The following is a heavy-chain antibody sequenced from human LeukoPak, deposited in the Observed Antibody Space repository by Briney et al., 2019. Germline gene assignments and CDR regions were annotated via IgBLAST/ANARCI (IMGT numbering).Heavy chain of an antibody. Sequence: SGPTLVQPTQTLTLTCTFSGFSLNTRGVRVAWIRQPPGKALEWLAFINWDDDKRYSSSLKSRLTITRDTSENQVVLTMTNMDPVDTATYYCAHGYCGSSSCHPYYYYDLDVWGQGTTVTVSS. CDR3: AHGYCGSSSCHPYYYYDLDV. J-gene: IGHJ6*02. CDR1: GFSLNTRGVR. D-gene: IGHD2-2*01. CDR2: INWDDDK. V-gene: IGHV2-5*02.